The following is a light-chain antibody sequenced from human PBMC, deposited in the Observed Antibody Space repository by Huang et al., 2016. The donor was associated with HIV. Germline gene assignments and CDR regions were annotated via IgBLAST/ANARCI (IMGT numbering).Light chain of an antibody. CDR2: YAS. J-gene: IGKJ4*01. V-gene: IGKV3-11*01. CDR1: QSVSSY. CDR3: QQRSNWS. Sequence: EIVLTQSPATLSLSPGERATLSCRASQSVSSYLAWYQQTPGQAPRLLIYYASNRATGIPARFSGSGSWTDFTLTISSLEPEAFAVYYCQQRSNWSFGGGTKVEIK.